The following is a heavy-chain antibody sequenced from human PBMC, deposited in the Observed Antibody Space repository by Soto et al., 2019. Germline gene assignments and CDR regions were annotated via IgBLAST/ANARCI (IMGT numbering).Heavy chain of an antibody. V-gene: IGHV1-46*01. Sequence: QVQLMQSGAEVKKPGASVKVSCKASGDTFTDYYIHWVRQAPGQGLEWMGTVNPSGGHTTYAQHFLGRGTXPXXXAXCTPFMELTSLTSDDTAVYYCARGGHVVVVTAALDYWGQGTLVTVSS. CDR1: GDTFTDYY. CDR3: ARGGHVVVVTAALDY. J-gene: IGHJ4*02. D-gene: IGHD2-21*02. CDR2: VNPSGGHT.